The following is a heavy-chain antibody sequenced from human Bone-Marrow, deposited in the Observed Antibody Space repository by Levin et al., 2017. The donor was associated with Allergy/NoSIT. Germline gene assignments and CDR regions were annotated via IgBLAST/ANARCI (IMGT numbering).Heavy chain of an antibody. CDR2: IGTAGDT. CDR3: ARDRCSSTSCRLSYYYGMDG. V-gene: IGHV3-13*01. D-gene: IGHD2-2*01. Sequence: PGGSLRLSCAASGFTFSSYDMHWVRQATGKGLEWVSAIGTAGDTYYPGSVKGRFTISRENAKNSLYLQMNSLRAGDTAVYYCARDRCSSTSCRLSYYYGMDGWGQGTTVTVSS. CDR1: GFTFSSYD. J-gene: IGHJ6*02.